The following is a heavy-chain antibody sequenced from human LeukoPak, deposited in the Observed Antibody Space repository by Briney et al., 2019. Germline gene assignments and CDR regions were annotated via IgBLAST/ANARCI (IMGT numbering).Heavy chain of an antibody. CDR2: ISSSGTDI. J-gene: IGHJ4*02. CDR1: GFTFSIYT. D-gene: IGHD6-19*01. CDR3: ARFYDTGWYGHFDY. V-gene: IGHV3-21*01. Sequence: GGSLRLSCAASGFTFSIYTMFWIRQAPGKGLEGVSSISSSGTDIYYADSVRGRFTISRDNAKNSLYLQMNSLRAEDTAIYYCARFYDTGWYGHFDYWGQGALVAVSS.